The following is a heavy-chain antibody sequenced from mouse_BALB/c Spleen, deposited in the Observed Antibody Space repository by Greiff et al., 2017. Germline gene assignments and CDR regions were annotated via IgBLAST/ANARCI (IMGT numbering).Heavy chain of an antibody. J-gene: IGHJ2*01. CDR3: ARRGYGNYGFFDY. D-gene: IGHD2-10*02. V-gene: IGHV3-8*02. Sequence: EVQLQQSGPSLVKPSQTLSLTCSVTGDSITSGYWNWIRKFPGNKLEYMGYISYSGSTYSNPSLKSRISITRDTSKNQYYLQLNSVTTEDTATYYCARRGYGNYGFFDYWGQGTTLTVSS. CDR1: GDSITSGY. CDR2: ISYSGST.